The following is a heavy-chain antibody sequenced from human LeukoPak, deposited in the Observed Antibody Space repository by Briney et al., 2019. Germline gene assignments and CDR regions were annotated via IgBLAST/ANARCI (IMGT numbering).Heavy chain of an antibody. CDR3: AREAAAGAFDY. Sequence: PGGSLRLSCSASGFTFSSYSMNWVRQAPGKGLEWVSSISSSSSYIDYADSVKGRFTISRDNAKNSLYLQMNSLRAEDTAVYYCAREAAAGAFDYWGQGTLVTVSS. D-gene: IGHD6-13*01. CDR1: GFTFSSYS. V-gene: IGHV3-21*01. J-gene: IGHJ4*02. CDR2: ISSSSSYI.